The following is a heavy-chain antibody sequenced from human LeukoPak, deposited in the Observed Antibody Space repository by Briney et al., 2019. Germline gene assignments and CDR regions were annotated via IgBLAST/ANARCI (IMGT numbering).Heavy chain of an antibody. V-gene: IGHV4-4*02. CDR3: ARAHYDILTGYSLDY. D-gene: IGHD3-9*01. CDR2: IYHSGST. J-gene: IGHJ4*02. Sequence: PSETLSLTCAVSGGSISSSNWWRWVRQPPGKGLEWIGEIYHSGSTNYNPSLKSRVTISVDKSKNQFSLKLSSVTAADTAVYYCARAHYDILTGYSLDYWGQGTLVTVSS. CDR1: GGSISSSNW.